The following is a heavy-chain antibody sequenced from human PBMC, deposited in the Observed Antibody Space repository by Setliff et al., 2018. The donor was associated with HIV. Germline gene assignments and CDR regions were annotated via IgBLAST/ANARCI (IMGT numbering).Heavy chain of an antibody. CDR3: ARDIQAAGTGWFDP. CDR1: GYSISSGYY. V-gene: IGHV4-38-2*02. CDR2: IYLSGST. D-gene: IGHD6-13*01. J-gene: IGHJ5*02. Sequence: PSETLSLTCAVSGYSISSGYYWGWIRQPPGKGLEWIGSIYLSGSTYYNPSLKSRVTISLDTSKNQFSLKLSSVTAADTAVYYCARDIQAAGTGWFDPWGQGTLVTVSS.